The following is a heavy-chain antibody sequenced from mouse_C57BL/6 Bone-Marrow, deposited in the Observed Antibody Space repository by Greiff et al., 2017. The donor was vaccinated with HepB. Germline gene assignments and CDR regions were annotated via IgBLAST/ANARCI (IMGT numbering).Heavy chain of an antibody. CDR1: GYTFTSYW. CDR2: IHPNSGSS. V-gene: IGHV1-64*01. J-gene: IGHJ1*03. Sequence: VQLKQPGAELVKPGASVKLSCKASGYTFTSYWMHWVKQRPGQGLEWIGMIHPNSGSSNYNEKFKSKATLTVDKSSSTAYMQLSSLTSEDSAVYYCARGDYGSSYDWYFDVWGTGTTVTVSS. D-gene: IGHD1-1*01. CDR3: ARGDYGSSYDWYFDV.